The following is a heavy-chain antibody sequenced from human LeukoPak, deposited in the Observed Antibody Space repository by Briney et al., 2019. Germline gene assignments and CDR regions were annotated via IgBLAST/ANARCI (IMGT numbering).Heavy chain of an antibody. D-gene: IGHD1-26*01. Sequence: SGPTLVNPTQTLTLTCTFSGFSLSTSGMCVSWIRQPPGKALEWLARIDWDDDKYYSTSLRTRLIISKDTSKNQVVLTMTNMDPVDTATYYCARIRSGSQGGYYMDVWGKGTTVTVSS. CDR3: ARIRSGSQGGYYMDV. CDR2: IDWDDDK. V-gene: IGHV2-70*11. J-gene: IGHJ6*03. CDR1: GFSLSTSGMC.